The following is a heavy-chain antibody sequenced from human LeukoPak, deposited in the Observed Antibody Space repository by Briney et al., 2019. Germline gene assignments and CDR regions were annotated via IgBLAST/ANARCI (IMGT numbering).Heavy chain of an antibody. CDR2: ISSSGSTI. D-gene: IGHD1-26*01. J-gene: IGHJ4*02. V-gene: IGHV3-11*01. Sequence: GGSLRLSCAASGFTFSDYYMGWIRQAPGKGLEWVSYISSSGSTIYYADSVKGRFTISRDNAKNSLYLQMNSLRAEDTAVYYCAQVGAKKLIDYWGQGTLVTVSS. CDR1: GFTFSDYY. CDR3: AQVGAKKLIDY.